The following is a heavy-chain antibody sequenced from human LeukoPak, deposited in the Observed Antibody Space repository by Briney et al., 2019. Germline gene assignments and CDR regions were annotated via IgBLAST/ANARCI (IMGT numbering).Heavy chain of an antibody. CDR3: ARVALPVTTTPFYWYFDL. V-gene: IGHV4-59*01. CDR1: GGSISSYY. J-gene: IGHJ2*01. CDR2: IYYSGST. Sequence: PSETLSLTCTVSGGSISSYYWSWIRQPPGKGLEWIGYIYYSGSTNYNPSLKSRVTISVDASKNQFSLKLSSVTAADTAVYYCARVALPVTTTPFYWYFDLWGRGTLVTVSS. D-gene: IGHD4-17*01.